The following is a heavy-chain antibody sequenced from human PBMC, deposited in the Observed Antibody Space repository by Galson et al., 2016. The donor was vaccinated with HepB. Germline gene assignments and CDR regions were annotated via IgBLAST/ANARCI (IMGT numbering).Heavy chain of an antibody. CDR2: LSGSGGDT. CDR1: GFTFSSYA. Sequence: SLRLSCAASGFTFSSYAMAWVRQAPGKGLEWVSSLSGSGGDTYYADSVRGRFTISRDNSKNMLYLQMNSLRAEDTAVYYCAKYPNLEWLSTFYYWGQGTLVTVSS. V-gene: IGHV3-23*01. D-gene: IGHD3-3*01. CDR3: AKYPNLEWLSTFYY. J-gene: IGHJ4*02.